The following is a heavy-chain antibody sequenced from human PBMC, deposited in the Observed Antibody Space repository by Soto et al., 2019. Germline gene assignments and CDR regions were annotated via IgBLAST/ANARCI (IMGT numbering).Heavy chain of an antibody. CDR1: GGSINSYY. CDR2: IYYTGSS. J-gene: IGHJ4*02. D-gene: IGHD6-13*01. CDR3: ATSGLEKLVLNS. V-gene: IGHV4-59*01. Sequence: QVQVQESGPGLVKPSETLSLTCTVSGGSINSYYWSWIRQPQGKGLEWIGYIYYTGSSNYNPSLKRRATLSVATSKNQCYLKLSAVTAADTAVYYCATSGLEKLVLNSWGQGTLVTVSS.